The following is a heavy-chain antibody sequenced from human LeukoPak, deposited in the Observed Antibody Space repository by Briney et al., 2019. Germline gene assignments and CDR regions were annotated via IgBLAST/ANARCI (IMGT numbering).Heavy chain of an antibody. J-gene: IGHJ4*02. CDR2: INSDGSST. Sequence: GGSLRLSCAASGFTFSGYWMHWVRQAPGKGLVWVSRINSDGSSTIYADFVKGRFTISRDNAKNTLYLQMNSLRAEDTAVFYCAREGSSSYYTDYWGQGTLVTVSS. V-gene: IGHV3-74*01. D-gene: IGHD3-22*01. CDR3: AREGSSSYYTDY. CDR1: GFTFSGYW.